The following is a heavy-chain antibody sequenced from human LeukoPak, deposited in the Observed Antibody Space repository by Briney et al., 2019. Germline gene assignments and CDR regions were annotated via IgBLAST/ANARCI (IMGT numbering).Heavy chain of an antibody. CDR2: IIPIFGTA. V-gene: IGHV1-69*13. D-gene: IGHD3-22*01. J-gene: IGHJ1*01. Sequence: ASVKVSCKASGGTFSSYAISWVRQAPGQGLEWMGGIIPIFGTANYAQKFQGRVTITADESTSTAYMELRSLRSDDTAVYYCARDRAMYYDSSGYYYFQHWGQGTLVTVSS. CDR3: ARDRAMYYDSSGYYYFQH. CDR1: GGTFSSYA.